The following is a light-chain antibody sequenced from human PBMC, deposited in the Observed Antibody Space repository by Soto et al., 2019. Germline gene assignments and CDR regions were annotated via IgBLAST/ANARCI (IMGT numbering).Light chain of an antibody. V-gene: IGKV3-20*01. J-gene: IGKJ1*01. Sequence: EIVLTQSPGTLSLSPGERSTLSFIASQSVSSSYLAWYQQKPGQAPRLLIYGASSRATGIPDRFSGSGSGTEFTLTISSLQPDDFATYYCQHYNSYSEAFGQGTKVDIK. CDR2: GAS. CDR1: QSVSSSY. CDR3: QHYNSYSEA.